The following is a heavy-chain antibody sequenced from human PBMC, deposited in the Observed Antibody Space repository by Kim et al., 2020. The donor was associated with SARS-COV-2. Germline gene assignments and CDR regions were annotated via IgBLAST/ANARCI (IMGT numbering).Heavy chain of an antibody. V-gene: IGHV3-23*01. J-gene: IGHJ6*02. D-gene: IGHD1-26*01. Sequence: DFVKGRFSISRDNSKNTLYLQMNSLRAEDTALYFCAKDQSGDYYYYSGMDVWGQGTTVTVSS. CDR3: AKDQSGDYYYYSGMDV.